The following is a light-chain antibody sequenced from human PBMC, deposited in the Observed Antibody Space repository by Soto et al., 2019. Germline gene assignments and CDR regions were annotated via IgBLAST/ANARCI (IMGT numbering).Light chain of an antibody. CDR3: QQYNNWLIT. CDR2: GAS. V-gene: IGKV3-15*01. Sequence: EIVMTQSPATLSVSPGERATLSCRASQSVSSNLAWYQQKPGQAPRLLSYGASTRATGIPARFSGSGSGTDFTLTISSLQSEDFAVYNCQQYNNWLITFGQGTRLEIK. CDR1: QSVSSN. J-gene: IGKJ5*01.